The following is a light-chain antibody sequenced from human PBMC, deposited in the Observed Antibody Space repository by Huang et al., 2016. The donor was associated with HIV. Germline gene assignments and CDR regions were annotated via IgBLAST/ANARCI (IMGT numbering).Light chain of an antibody. Sequence: EIVLTQSPATLSLSPGERATLSCRASQSVSSYLAWYQQKPGQAPRLLIYDASNRASGIPARFSGSGSGTDFTLTISSLGPEDFAVYYCQQRSNWPPRGTFGPGTKVDIK. V-gene: IGKV3-11*01. CDR1: QSVSSY. J-gene: IGKJ3*01. CDR3: QQRSNWPPRGT. CDR2: DAS.